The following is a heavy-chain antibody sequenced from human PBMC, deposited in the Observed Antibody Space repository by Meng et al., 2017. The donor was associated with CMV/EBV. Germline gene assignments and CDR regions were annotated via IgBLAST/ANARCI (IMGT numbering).Heavy chain of an antibody. CDR2: IYTSGST. D-gene: IGHD4-23*01. CDR1: GGSISSYY. Sequence: QVQLQESGPGLLKPSEPLPLTCTVSGGSISSYYWSWIRQPAGKGLEWIGRIYTSGSTNYNPSLKSRVTMPVDTSKNQFSLKLSSVTAADTAVYYCARVLRWNGVIDYWGQGTLVTVSS. V-gene: IGHV4-4*07. J-gene: IGHJ4*02. CDR3: ARVLRWNGVIDY.